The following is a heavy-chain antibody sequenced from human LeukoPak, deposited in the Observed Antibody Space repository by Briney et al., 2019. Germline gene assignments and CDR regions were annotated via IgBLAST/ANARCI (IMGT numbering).Heavy chain of an antibody. J-gene: IGHJ5*02. CDR2: IDPSDSYT. V-gene: IGHV5-10-1*01. CDR3: APHRGGLEDLTFDP. Sequence: GESLKISCKGSGYRFTSYWISWVRQMPGKGLEWMGRIDPSDSYTNYSPSFQGHVTISVDKSTSTAYLQWSSLKASDTAMYYCAPHRGGLEDLTFDPWGQGTLVTVSS. CDR1: GYRFTSYW. D-gene: IGHD3-10*01.